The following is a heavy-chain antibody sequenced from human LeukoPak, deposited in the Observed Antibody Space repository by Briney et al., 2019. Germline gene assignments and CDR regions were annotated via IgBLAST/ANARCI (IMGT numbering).Heavy chain of an antibody. CDR1: GYTLTELS. J-gene: IGHJ4*02. CDR2: FDPEDGET. Sequence: ASVKVSCKISGYTLTELSMHWVRQAPGKGLEWMGGFDPEDGETIYAQKFQGRVTRTEDTSTDTAYMALRSLRSADTAVYSRPPFPMYYYDSSGYRVDDYWGQGTLVTVSS. D-gene: IGHD3-22*01. V-gene: IGHV1-24*01. CDR3: PPFPMYYYDSSGYRVDDY.